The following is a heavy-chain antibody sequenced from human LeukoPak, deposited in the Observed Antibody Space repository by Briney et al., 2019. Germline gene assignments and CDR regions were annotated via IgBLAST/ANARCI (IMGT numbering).Heavy chain of an antibody. D-gene: IGHD2-15*01. CDR3: ARAGYCSGGSCYLDN. V-gene: IGHV3-64*02. CDR2: ISSDGGGT. Sequence: PGGSLRLSCAASGFTFSSYSMNWVRQAPGTGLEYVSAISSDGGGTYYADSVKGRFTISRDNSKNTLHLQMGSLRPEDMAMYYCARAGYCSGGSCYLDNWGQGTLVTVSS. CDR1: GFTFSSYS. J-gene: IGHJ4*02.